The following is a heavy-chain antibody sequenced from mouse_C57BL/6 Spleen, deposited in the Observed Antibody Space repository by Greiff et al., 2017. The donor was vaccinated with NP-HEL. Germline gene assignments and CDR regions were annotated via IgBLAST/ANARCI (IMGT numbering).Heavy chain of an antibody. V-gene: IGHV1-15*01. CDR1: GYTFTDYE. D-gene: IGHD1-1*01. Sequence: VQLQQSGAELVRPGASVTLSCKASGYTFTDYEMHWVKQTPVHGLEWIGAIDPETGGTAYNQKFKGQAILTADKSSSTAYMELRSLTSEDSAVYYCTRRYGSSPRYWYFDVWGTGTTVTVSS. CDR2: IDPETGGT. J-gene: IGHJ1*03. CDR3: TRRYGSSPRYWYFDV.